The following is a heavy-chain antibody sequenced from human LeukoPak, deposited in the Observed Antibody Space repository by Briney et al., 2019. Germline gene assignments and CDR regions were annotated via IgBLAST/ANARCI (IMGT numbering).Heavy chain of an antibody. Sequence: GGSLRLSCAASGFTFSSYEMNWVRQAPGKGLEWVSYISSSGSTIFYADSVKGRFTISRDNAKNSLYLQMNSLRAEDTAVYYCAELGITMIGGVWGKGSTVTISS. D-gene: IGHD3-10*02. CDR3: AELGITMIGGV. V-gene: IGHV3-48*03. CDR1: GFTFSSYE. CDR2: ISSSGSTI. J-gene: IGHJ6*04.